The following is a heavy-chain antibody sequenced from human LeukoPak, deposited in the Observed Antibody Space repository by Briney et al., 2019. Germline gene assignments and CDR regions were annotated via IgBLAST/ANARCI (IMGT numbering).Heavy chain of an antibody. CDR2: IEHSGIT. CDR1: GQTFSSYY. CDR3: ATDNWFDP. J-gene: IGHJ5*02. V-gene: IGHV4-34*01. Sequence: SETLSLTCGVYGQTFSSYYWSWIRQPPGKGLEWIGEIEHSGITRYTPSLKSRVTISVDTSKNQFSLKLTSVTAADTAVYYCATDNWFDPWSQGTLVTVSS.